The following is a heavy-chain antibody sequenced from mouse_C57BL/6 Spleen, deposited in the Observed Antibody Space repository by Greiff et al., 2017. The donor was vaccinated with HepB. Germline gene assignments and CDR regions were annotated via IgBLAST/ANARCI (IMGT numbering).Heavy chain of an antibody. V-gene: IGHV5-6*01. D-gene: IGHD1-1*01. J-gene: IGHJ1*03. CDR1: GFTFSSYG. CDR2: ISSGGSYT. CDR3: ASNYSSSYDWYFDV. Sequence: EVKLVESGGDLVKPGGSLKLSCAASGFTFSSYGMSWVRQTPDKRLEWVATISSGGSYTYYPDSVKGRFTISRDNAKNTLYLQMSRLKSEDTAMYYCASNYSSSYDWYFDVWGTGTTVTVSS.